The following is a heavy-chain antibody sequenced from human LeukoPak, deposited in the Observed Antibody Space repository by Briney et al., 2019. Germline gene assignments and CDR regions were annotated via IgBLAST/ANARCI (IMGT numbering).Heavy chain of an antibody. CDR1: GGSISSYY. J-gene: IGHJ4*02. D-gene: IGHD6-13*01. CDR2: IYTSGST. CDR3: ARGGRMGSSWYREALTADY. Sequence: SETLSLTCTVSGGSISSYYWSWIRQPAGKGLEWIGRIYTSGSTNYNPSLKSRVTMSVDTSKNQFSLKLSSVTAADTAVYYCARGGRMGSSWYREALTADYWGQGTLVTVSS. V-gene: IGHV4-4*07.